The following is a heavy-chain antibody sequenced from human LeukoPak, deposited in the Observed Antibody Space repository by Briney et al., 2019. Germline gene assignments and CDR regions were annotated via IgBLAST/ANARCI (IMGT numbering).Heavy chain of an antibody. CDR3: AKLWFGELGDAFDV. CDR1: GFTFSSYC. Sequence: PGGSLRLSCAAAGFTFSSYCVHWVRQAPGKGLEWVAVISYDGSNKYYADSVKGRFTISRDNSKNTLYLQMNSLRAEDTAVYYCAKLWFGELGDAFDVWGQGTMVTVSS. V-gene: IGHV3-30*18. J-gene: IGHJ3*01. CDR2: ISYDGSNK. D-gene: IGHD3-10*01.